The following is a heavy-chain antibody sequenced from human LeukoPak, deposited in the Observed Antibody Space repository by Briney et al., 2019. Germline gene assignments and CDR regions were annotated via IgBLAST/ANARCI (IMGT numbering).Heavy chain of an antibody. CDR3: AREGGYDYGEDYYYGMDV. V-gene: IGHV1-69*01. CDR2: IIPIFGTA. CDR1: GGTFSSYA. Sequence: SVKVSCKASGGTFSSYAISWVRQAPGQGLEWMGGIIPIFGTANYAQKFQGRVTITADESTSTAYMELSSLRSEDTAVYYCAREGGYDYGEDYYYGMDVWGKGTTVTVSS. D-gene: IGHD4-17*01. J-gene: IGHJ6*04.